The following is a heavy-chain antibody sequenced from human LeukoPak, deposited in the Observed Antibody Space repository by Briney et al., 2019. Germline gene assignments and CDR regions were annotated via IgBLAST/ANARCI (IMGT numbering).Heavy chain of an antibody. Sequence: SETLSLTCTVSGGSISSSSYYWGWIRQPPGKGLEWIGYIYYSGSTYYNPSLKSRVTISVDTSKNQFSLKLSSVTAADTAVYYCARNWGYFDYWGQGTLVTVSS. J-gene: IGHJ4*02. V-gene: IGHV4-39*07. CDR1: GGSISSSSYY. CDR2: IYYSGST. D-gene: IGHD3-16*01. CDR3: ARNWGYFDY.